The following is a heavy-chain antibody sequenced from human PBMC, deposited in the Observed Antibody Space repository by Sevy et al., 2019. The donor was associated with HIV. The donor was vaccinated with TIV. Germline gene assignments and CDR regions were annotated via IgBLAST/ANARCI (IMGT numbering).Heavy chain of an antibody. Sequence: SETLSHTCAVSGVSVTSDTYYWSWIRQPPGKGLEWIGYVYHTGSTNYSPSFKSRVTISIDTSKNQFSLRLFSVAAADTAMYYCAREPYFFDKSGYFWDYWGQGILVTVSS. J-gene: IGHJ4*02. CDR2: VYHTGST. V-gene: IGHV4-61*01. D-gene: IGHD3-22*01. CDR3: AREPYFFDKSGYFWDY. CDR1: GVSVTSDTYY.